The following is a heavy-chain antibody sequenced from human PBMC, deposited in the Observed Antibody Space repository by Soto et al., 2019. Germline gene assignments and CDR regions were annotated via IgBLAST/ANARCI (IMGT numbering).Heavy chain of an antibody. Sequence: SETLSLTCTVSGGSISSSSYYWGWIRQPPGKGLEWIGEINHSGSTNYNPSLKSRVTISVDTSKNQFSLKLSSVTAADTAVYYCARVQLGYCSSTSCYAEDYYYYGMDVWGQGTTVTVSS. V-gene: IGHV4-39*07. D-gene: IGHD2-2*01. CDR2: INHSGST. CDR1: GGSISSSSYY. CDR3: ARVQLGYCSSTSCYAEDYYYYGMDV. J-gene: IGHJ6*02.